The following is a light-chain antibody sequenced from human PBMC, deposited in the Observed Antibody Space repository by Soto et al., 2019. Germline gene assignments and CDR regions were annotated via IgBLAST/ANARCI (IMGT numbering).Light chain of an antibody. V-gene: IGLV2-14*03. CDR3: SSYTTSNTRQIV. J-gene: IGLJ1*01. Sequence: QSVLTQPASVSGSPGQSITISCTGTSSDVGGYNYVSWYQHHPGKAPKLMIYDVSNLPSGISNRFSGSKSGNTASLTISGLQPEDEGDYYCSSYTTSNTRQIVFGTGTKVTVL. CDR2: DVS. CDR1: SSDVGGYNY.